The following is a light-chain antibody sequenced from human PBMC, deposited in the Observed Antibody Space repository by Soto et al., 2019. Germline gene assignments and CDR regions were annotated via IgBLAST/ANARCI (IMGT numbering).Light chain of an antibody. Sequence: QSVLTQPASVSGAPGQRVTISCTGTSSNIGAGQDVHWYRQLPGAAPKFLISDSNNRASGVPDRFSVSKSGASASLAITGLRAEDEGDYFCQSYGTSLSGLYVFGTGTKVTAL. CDR3: QSYGTSLSGLYV. CDR2: DSN. CDR1: SSNIGAGQD. J-gene: IGLJ1*01. V-gene: IGLV1-40*01.